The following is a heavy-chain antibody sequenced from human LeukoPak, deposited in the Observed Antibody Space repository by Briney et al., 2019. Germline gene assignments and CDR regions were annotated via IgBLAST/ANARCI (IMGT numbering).Heavy chain of an antibody. CDR3: ARETSGISYNPLGYMDV. J-gene: IGHJ6*03. CDR1: GGSISIYY. CDR2: IFTSGIT. V-gene: IGHV4-4*07. D-gene: IGHD3-10*01. Sequence: SETLSLTCTVSGGSISIYYWNWIRQPAGKGLEWIVRIFTSGITNYNPSLKSRVTMSVDTSKDQFSLNLSSVIAADTAIYYCARETSGISYNPLGYMDVWGKGTTVTVSS.